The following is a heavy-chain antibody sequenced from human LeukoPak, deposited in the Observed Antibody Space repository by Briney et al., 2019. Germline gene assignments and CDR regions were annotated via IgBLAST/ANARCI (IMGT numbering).Heavy chain of an antibody. D-gene: IGHD2-8*01. CDR3: ARGYCFNGNCPFAFDS. J-gene: IGHJ4*02. CDR1: GFTVSSGY. V-gene: IGHV3-66*02. CDR2: MYIGGNT. Sequence: GGSLRLSCAASGFTVSSGYMAWVRQAPGKGLGWGSIMYIGGNTFHADSVKGRFTISRDNSKNTLYLQMNSLTAEDTAVYHCARGYCFNGNCPFAFDSWGQGTLVTVSS.